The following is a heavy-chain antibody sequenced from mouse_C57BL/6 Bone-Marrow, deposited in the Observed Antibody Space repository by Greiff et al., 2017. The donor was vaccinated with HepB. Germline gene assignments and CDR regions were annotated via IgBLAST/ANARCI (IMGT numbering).Heavy chain of an antibody. Sequence: LVESDAELVKPGASVKISCKVSGYTFTDHTIHWMKQRPEQGLEWIGYIYPRDGSTKYNEKFKGKATLTADKSSSTAYMQLNSLTSEDSAVYFCARYDGYPSYYFDYWGQGTTLTVSS. D-gene: IGHD2-3*01. CDR1: GYTFTDHT. V-gene: IGHV1-78*01. CDR2: IYPRDGST. CDR3: ARYDGYPSYYFDY. J-gene: IGHJ2*01.